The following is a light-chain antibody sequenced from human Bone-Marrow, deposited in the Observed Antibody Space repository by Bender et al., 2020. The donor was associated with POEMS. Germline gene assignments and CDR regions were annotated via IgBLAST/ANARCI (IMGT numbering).Light chain of an antibody. CDR1: SLRRYD. V-gene: IGLV3-19*01. Sequence: SSELTQDPAVSVALGQTVRITCQGDSLRRYDASWYQQKPGQAPVVVIYGKMHRPSGIPDRFSGSSAGNTASLTISGLQAEDEADYYCCSYAGQSAIFGGGTRVTAL. CDR3: CSYAGQSAI. J-gene: IGLJ2*01. CDR2: GKM.